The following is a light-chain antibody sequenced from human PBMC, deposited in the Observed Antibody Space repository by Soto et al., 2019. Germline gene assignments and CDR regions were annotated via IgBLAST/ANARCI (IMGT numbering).Light chain of an antibody. CDR2: SSS. V-gene: IGKV3-15*01. J-gene: IGKJ1*01. CDR3: QQNYNLPPWT. CDR1: HIISTN. Sequence: DIEMTQSPPILSVSPGEGATLSCRASHIISTNLAWYQHIPGQAPRLLIVSSSRRPTDVPARFSGSGSGTDFTLTISSLQSEDSAFYYCQQNYNLPPWTFGQGTKVDIK.